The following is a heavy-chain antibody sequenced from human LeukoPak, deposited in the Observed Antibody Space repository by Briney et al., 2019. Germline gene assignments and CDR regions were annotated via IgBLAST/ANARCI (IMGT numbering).Heavy chain of an antibody. Sequence: GGSLRLSCAASGFTFGTYAMNWVRQAPGKGLEWVSSISRSGRDIYYADSVRGRFTISRDTAKNSLYLQMNSLRAEDTAVYYCARGLNCGGDCPQEYYFDYWGQGTLVTVSS. J-gene: IGHJ4*02. CDR3: ARGLNCGGDCPQEYYFDY. CDR2: ISRSGRDI. CDR1: GFTFGTYA. D-gene: IGHD2-21*02. V-gene: IGHV3-21*01.